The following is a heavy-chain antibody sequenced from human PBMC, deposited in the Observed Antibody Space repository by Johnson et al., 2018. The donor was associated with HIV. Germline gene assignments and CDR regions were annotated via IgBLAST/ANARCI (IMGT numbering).Heavy chain of an antibody. D-gene: IGHD4-17*01. CDR2: IYSGGST. CDR3: AREFLYGDYQDAFDI. Sequence: EVQLVESGGGLVQPGGSLRLSCAASGFTVSSNYMSWVRQAPGKGLEWVSVIYSGGSTYYADPVKGRFTISRDNSKNTLYLQMNSLRAEDTAVYYCAREFLYGDYQDAFDIWGQGTMVTVSS. J-gene: IGHJ3*02. CDR1: GFTVSSNY. V-gene: IGHV3-66*02.